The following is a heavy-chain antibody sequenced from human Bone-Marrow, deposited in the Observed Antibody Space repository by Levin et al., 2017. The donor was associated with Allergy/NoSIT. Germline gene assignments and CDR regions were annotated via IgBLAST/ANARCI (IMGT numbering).Heavy chain of an antibody. CDR3: ARESGSGFGADY. Sequence: SETLSLTCTVSGGSISSGNHYWTWIRQPPGKGLEWIGYIYYSGGTYYNPSLKSRITISVDTSKNQFSLNLTSVIAADTAVYYCARESGSGFGADYWGQGTLVSVSS. CDR2: IYYSGGT. D-gene: IGHD6-25*01. J-gene: IGHJ4*02. CDR1: GGSISSGNHY. V-gene: IGHV4-30-4*01.